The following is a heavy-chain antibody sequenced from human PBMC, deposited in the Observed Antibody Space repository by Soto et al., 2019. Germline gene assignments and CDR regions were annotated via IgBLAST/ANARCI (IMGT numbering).Heavy chain of an antibody. V-gene: IGHV3-48*01. CDR1: GFSFSTYS. CDR2: ISGVSSVI. J-gene: IGHJ4*02. Sequence: EVQLVESGGGLVQPGGSLRLSCAASGFSFSTYSMNWVRQAPGKGLEWVSYISGVSSVIYYADSVKGRFTISRDNAKNSRYLQMTSQRAEDTAVYYCERDRGLKDDWGLRTLVTVSS. CDR3: ERDRGLKDD.